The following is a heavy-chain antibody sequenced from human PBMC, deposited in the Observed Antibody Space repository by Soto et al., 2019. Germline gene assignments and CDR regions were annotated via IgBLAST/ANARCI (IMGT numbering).Heavy chain of an antibody. CDR3: AIGYSYAPFGP. CDR1: GFTFSSYA. D-gene: IGHD5-18*01. V-gene: IGHV3-23*01. CDR2: ISGSGDST. Sequence: LRLSCAASGFTFSSYAMSWVRQAPGKGLEWVSGISGSGDSTYYADSVKGRFTISRDNSKNTLYLQMNSLRAEDTAIYYCAIGYSYAPFGPWGQGTLVTVSS. J-gene: IGHJ5*02.